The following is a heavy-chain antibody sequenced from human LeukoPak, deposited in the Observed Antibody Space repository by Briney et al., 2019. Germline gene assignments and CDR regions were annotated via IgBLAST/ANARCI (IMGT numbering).Heavy chain of an antibody. CDR3: ARWRYCSSTSCHTDFDY. Sequence: PGRSLRLSCAASGFTFSSYGMHWVRQAPGKGLEGVAVIWYDGSNKYYADSVKGRFTISRDNSKNTLYLQMNSLRAEDTAVYYCARWRYCSSTSCHTDFDYWGQGALVTVSS. CDR2: IWYDGSNK. V-gene: IGHV3-33*01. D-gene: IGHD2-2*01. J-gene: IGHJ4*02. CDR1: GFTFSSYG.